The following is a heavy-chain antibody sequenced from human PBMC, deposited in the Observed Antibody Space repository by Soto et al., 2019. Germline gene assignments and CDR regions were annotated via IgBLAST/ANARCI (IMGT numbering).Heavy chain of an antibody. CDR2: INPNSGGT. D-gene: IGHD3-10*01. CDR1: GYTFTGYY. V-gene: IGHV1-2*02. Sequence: QVQLVQSGAEVKKPGASVKVSCKASGYTFTGYYMHWVRQAPGQGLEWMGWINPNSGGTNYAQKFQGRVTMTRDTSISTAYMELSRLRSDDTAVYYCARVCTMVRGDYYYGMDVWGQGTTVTVSS. J-gene: IGHJ6*02. CDR3: ARVCTMVRGDYYYGMDV.